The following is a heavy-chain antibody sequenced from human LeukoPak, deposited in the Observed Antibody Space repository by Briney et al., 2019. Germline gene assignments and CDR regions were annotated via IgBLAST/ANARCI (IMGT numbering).Heavy chain of an antibody. J-gene: IGHJ4*02. V-gene: IGHV5-51*01. D-gene: IGHD2-8*02. CDR1: GYNFAAYW. CDR3: AKFAQTGGSYFHI. CDR2: ILPSDSDT. Sequence: GESLKISCKASGYNFAAYWLGWVRQMPGKGLEWMAVILPSDSDTTYSPSFQGHVTISADKSINTAYLQWSSLQASDTGMYYCAKFAQTGGSYFHIWGQGTRVTVSS.